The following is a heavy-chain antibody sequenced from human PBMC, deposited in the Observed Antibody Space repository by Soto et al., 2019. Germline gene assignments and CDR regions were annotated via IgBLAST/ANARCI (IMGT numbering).Heavy chain of an antibody. CDR1: GGSISSSSYY. CDR3: ARLNCGGDCYYASGVPRFYYSGMDV. V-gene: IGHV4-39*01. Sequence: PSETLSLTCTVSGGSISSSSYYWGWIRQPPGKGLEWIGSIDYSGSTYYNPSLKSRVTISVDTSKNQFSLKLSSVPAADTAVYYCARLNCGGDCYYASGVPRFYYSGMDVWGQGTTVTVPS. CDR2: IDYSGST. J-gene: IGHJ6*02. D-gene: IGHD2-21*02.